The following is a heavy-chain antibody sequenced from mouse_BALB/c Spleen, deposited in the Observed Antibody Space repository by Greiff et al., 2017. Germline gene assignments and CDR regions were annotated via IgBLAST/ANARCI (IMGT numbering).Heavy chain of an antibody. D-gene: IGHD2-1*01. V-gene: IGHV7-3*02. CDR2: IRNKANGYTT. J-gene: IGHJ1*01. CDR1: GFTFTDYY. Sequence: EVQVVESGGGLVQPGGSLRLSCATSGFTFTDYYMSWVRQPPGKALEWLGFIRNKANGYTTEYSASVKGRFTISRDNSQSILYLQMNTLRAEDSATYYCAREEGGNYEGWYFDVWGAGTTVTVSS. CDR3: AREEGGNYEGWYFDV.